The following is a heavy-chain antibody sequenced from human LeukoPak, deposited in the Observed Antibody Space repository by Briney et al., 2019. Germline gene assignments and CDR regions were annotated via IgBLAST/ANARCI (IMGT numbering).Heavy chain of an antibody. J-gene: IGHJ4*02. D-gene: IGHD3-9*01. CDR3: ARVHATGYFSLDLGY. CDR2: INPNTGGN. V-gene: IGHV1-2*02. CDR1: GYTFTGYF. Sequence: ASVKVSCKASGYTFTGYFMHWVRQAPGQGLDWMGWINPNTGGNKYARKFQGRVTMTRDTSIGTAYMELSTVTSDDTAVYFCARVHATGYFSLDLGYWGQGTLVTVSS.